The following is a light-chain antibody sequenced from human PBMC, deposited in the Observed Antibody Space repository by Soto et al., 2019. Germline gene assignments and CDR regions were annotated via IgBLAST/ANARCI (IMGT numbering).Light chain of an antibody. V-gene: IGKV1-39*01. CDR2: AAS. J-gene: IGKJ1*01. CDR1: QTIGNY. CDR3: QQSYISPPT. Sequence: DLQMTQSPSSLSASVGDRVSITCRASQTIGNYLNWYQQRPGRAPELLIYAASSFHGGVPSRFSGSGSGTDFTLTISSLQPEDFATYYCQQSYISPPTFGQGTKVEIK.